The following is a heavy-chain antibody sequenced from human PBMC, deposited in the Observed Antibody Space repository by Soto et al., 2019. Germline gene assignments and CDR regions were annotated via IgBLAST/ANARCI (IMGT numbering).Heavy chain of an antibody. CDR3: ARLIWFGELLSYYGMDV. CDR1: GGSISSYY. Sequence: QVQLQESGPGLVKPSETLSLTCTVSGGSISSYYWSWIRQPPGKGLEWIGYIYYSGSTNYNPSLKSRVTISVDTSKNQFSLKLSSVTAADTAVYYCARLIWFGELLSYYGMDVW. D-gene: IGHD3-10*01. J-gene: IGHJ6*01. V-gene: IGHV4-59*08. CDR2: IYYSGST.